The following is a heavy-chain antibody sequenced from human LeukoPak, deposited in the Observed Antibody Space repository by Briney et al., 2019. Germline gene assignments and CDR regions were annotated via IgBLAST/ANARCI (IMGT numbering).Heavy chain of an antibody. V-gene: IGHV3-30-3*01. Sequence: GGSLRLSCAASGFTFSSYAMHWVRQAPGKGLEWVAVISYDGSNKYYADSVKGRFTISRDNSKNTLYLQMNSLRAEDTAVYYCASMMGYWGQGTLVTVSS. CDR2: ISYDGSNK. CDR3: ASMMGY. J-gene: IGHJ4*02. D-gene: IGHD3-16*01. CDR1: GFTFSSYA.